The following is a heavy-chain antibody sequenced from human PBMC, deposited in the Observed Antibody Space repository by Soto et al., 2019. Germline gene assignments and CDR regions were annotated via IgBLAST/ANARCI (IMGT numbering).Heavy chain of an antibody. D-gene: IGHD3-3*01. CDR3: ARSVYDFWSGYAVLDYYYYGMDV. J-gene: IGHJ6*02. CDR2: IYHSGST. V-gene: IGHV4-4*02. Sequence: SETLSLTCAVSGGSISSSNWWSWVRQPPGKGLEWIGEIYHSGSTNYNPSLKSRVTISVDKSKNQFSLKLSSVTAADTAVYYCARSVYDFWSGYAVLDYYYYGMDVWGQGTTVNVSS. CDR1: GGSISSSNW.